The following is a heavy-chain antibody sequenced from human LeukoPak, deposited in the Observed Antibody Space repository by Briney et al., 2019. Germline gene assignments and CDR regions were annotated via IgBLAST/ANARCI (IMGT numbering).Heavy chain of an antibody. J-gene: IGHJ4*02. CDR1: GYPFTSYD. CDR3: ARMLRYYDSSGYYGQHYFDY. Sequence: ASVKVSCKASGYPFTSYDINWVRQATGQGLECMGWMNPNSGNTGYAQKFQGRVTMTRNTSISTAYMELSSLRSDDTAVYYCARMLRYYDSSGYYGQHYFDYWGQGTLVTVSS. D-gene: IGHD3-22*01. V-gene: IGHV1-8*01. CDR2: MNPNSGNT.